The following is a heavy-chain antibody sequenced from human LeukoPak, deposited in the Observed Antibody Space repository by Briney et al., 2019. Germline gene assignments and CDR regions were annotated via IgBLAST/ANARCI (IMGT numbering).Heavy chain of an antibody. J-gene: IGHJ5*02. V-gene: IGHV4-59*12. Sequence: SETLSLTCTVSGGSISSYYWSWIRQPPGKGLEWIGYIYYSGSTYYNPSLKSRVTISVDTSKNQFSLKLSSVTAADTAVYYCARDSVVRGWFDPWGQGTLVTVSS. CDR1: GGSISSYY. CDR2: IYYSGST. D-gene: IGHD4-23*01. CDR3: ARDSVVRGWFDP.